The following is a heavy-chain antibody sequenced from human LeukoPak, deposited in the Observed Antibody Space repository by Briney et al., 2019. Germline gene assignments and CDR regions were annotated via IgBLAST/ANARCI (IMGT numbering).Heavy chain of an antibody. CDR3: TRVYDSSGYYYYFDY. CDR2: ISSSGANT. Sequence: PGASLRLSCAASGFTFSNYAMSWVRQAPGKGLEWVSAISSSGANTYYADSVKGRFTISRDNSKNTLYLQMNSLRAEDTAVYYCTRVYDSSGYYYYFDYWGQGTLVTVSS. CDR1: GFTFSNYA. V-gene: IGHV3-23*01. D-gene: IGHD3-22*01. J-gene: IGHJ4*02.